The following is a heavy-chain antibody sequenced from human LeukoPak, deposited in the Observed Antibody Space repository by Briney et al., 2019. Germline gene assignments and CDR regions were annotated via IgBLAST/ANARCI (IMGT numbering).Heavy chain of an antibody. CDR1: GVTFSSYS. CDR2: FSTSSGTI. D-gene: IGHD2-2*01. Sequence: GGSLRLSCAASGVTFSSYSMNWVRQAPGKGLEWISYFSTSSGTISYADSVKGRFTISRNNAKNSLYLQTNRLRADDTAVYYCACDSIYAFDIWGQGTTVTVSS. J-gene: IGHJ3*02. CDR3: ACDSIYAFDI. V-gene: IGHV3-48*01.